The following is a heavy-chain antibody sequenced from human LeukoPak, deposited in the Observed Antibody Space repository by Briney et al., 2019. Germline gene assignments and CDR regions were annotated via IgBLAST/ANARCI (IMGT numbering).Heavy chain of an antibody. Sequence: ASVKVSCTASGYTFTSYGISWVRQAPGQGLEWMGWISAYNGNTNYAQKLQGRVTMTTDTSTSTAYMELRSLRSDDTAVYYCARDCHSSSWYYGVRSCMDVWGQGTTVTVSS. CDR3: ARDCHSSSWYYGVRSCMDV. CDR2: ISAYNGNT. D-gene: IGHD6-13*01. V-gene: IGHV1-18*01. J-gene: IGHJ6*02. CDR1: GYTFTSYG.